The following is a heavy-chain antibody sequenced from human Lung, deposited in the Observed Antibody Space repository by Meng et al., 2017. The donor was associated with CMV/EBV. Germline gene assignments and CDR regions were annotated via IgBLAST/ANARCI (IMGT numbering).Heavy chain of an antibody. CDR2: INSDGSST. J-gene: IGHJ6*02. CDR1: GFTLSSYW. D-gene: IGHD3-10*01. V-gene: IGHV3-74*01. CDR3: ARDLRVRGVKGGSRYYGMDV. Sequence: GGSXRLXCAASGFTLSSYWMHWVRQAPGKGLVWVSRINSDGSSTSYADSVKGRFTISRDSAKNTLYLQMNSLRAEDTAVYYCARDLRVRGVKGGSRYYGMDVXGQGXTVTVSS.